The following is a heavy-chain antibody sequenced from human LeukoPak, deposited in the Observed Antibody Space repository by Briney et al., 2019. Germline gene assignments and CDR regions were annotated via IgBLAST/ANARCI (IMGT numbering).Heavy chain of an antibody. CDR2: IIPIFGTA. CDR1: GGTFSSYA. J-gene: IGHJ4*02. CDR3: ARGLDYDILTGYYKNYFDY. Sequence: ASVKVSCKASGGTFSSYAISWVRQAPGQGLEWMGGIIPIFGTANYAQKFQGRVTITADESTSTAYMELSSLRPEDTAVYYCARGLDYDILTGYYKNYFDYWGQGTLVTVSS. V-gene: IGHV1-69*13. D-gene: IGHD3-9*01.